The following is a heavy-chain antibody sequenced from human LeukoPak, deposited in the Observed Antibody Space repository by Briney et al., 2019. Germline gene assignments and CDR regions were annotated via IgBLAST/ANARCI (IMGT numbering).Heavy chain of an antibody. CDR1: GGSISSSSYY. Sequence: SETLSLTCTVSGGSISSSSYYWGWIRQPPGKGLEWIGSIYYSGSTYYNPSLKSRVTISVDKSKNQFSLKLSSVTAADTAVYYCARWGYYYDGSGLDYWGQGTLVTVSS. CDR2: IYYSGST. J-gene: IGHJ4*02. D-gene: IGHD3-22*01. CDR3: ARWGYYYDGSGLDY. V-gene: IGHV4-39*07.